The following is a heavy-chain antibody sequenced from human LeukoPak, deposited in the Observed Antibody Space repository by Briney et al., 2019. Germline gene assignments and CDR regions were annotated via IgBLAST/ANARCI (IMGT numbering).Heavy chain of an antibody. CDR2: IIPIFGTA. D-gene: IGHD3-22*01. CDR1: GGTFSSYA. CDR3: ARDLSYYYDSSGYYYADLDY. V-gene: IGHV1-69*13. J-gene: IGHJ4*02. Sequence: APVKVSCKASGGTFSSYAVSWVRQAPGQGLEWMGGIIPIFGTANYAQKFQGRVTITADESTSTAYMELSSLRSEDTAVYYCARDLSYYYDSSGYYYADLDYWGQGTLVTVSS.